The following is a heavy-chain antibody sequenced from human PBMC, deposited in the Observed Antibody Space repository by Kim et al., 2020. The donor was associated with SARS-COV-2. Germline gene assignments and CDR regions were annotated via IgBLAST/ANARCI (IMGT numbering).Heavy chain of an antibody. CDR2: MNPNSGNT. CDR1: GYTFTSYD. V-gene: IGHV1-8*01. CDR3: AREVLLWFGEAGFDP. Sequence: ASVKVSYKASGYTFTSYDINWVRQATGQGLEWMGWMNPNSGNTGYAQKFQGRVTMTRNTSISTAYMELSSLRSEDTAMYYCAREVLLWFGEAGFDPWGQGTLVTVSS. J-gene: IGHJ5*02. D-gene: IGHD3-10*01.